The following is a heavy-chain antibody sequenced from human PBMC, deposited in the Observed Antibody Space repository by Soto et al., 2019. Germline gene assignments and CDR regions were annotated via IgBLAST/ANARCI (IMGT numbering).Heavy chain of an antibody. V-gene: IGHV4-59*01. CDR1: GGSISDYY. CDR2: IYSSGTT. J-gene: IGHJ5*02. Sequence: PSETLSLTCTVSGGSISDYYWTWIRQPPGKGLEWIGYIYSSGTTNYNPSLKSRVTISVDTSKNQFSLKLSSVTAADTAVYYCAREGIAVADARYNWFDPWGQGTLVTVSS. D-gene: IGHD6-19*01. CDR3: AREGIAVADARYNWFDP.